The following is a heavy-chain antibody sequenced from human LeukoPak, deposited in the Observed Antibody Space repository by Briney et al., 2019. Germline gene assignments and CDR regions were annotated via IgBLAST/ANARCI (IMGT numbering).Heavy chain of an antibody. J-gene: IGHJ4*02. CDR3: AKGAVAVSLARGYYFDY. V-gene: IGHV3-9*01. Sequence: GGSLRLSCAASGFTFDDYAMHWVRQAPGKGLEWVSGISWNSGSIGYADSVKGRFTISRDNAKNSLYLQMNSLRAEDTALYYCAKGAVAVSLARGYYFDYWGQGTLVTVSS. D-gene: IGHD6-19*01. CDR2: ISWNSGSI. CDR1: GFTFDDYA.